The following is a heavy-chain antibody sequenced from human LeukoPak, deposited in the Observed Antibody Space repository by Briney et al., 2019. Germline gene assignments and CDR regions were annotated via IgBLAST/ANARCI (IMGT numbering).Heavy chain of an antibody. Sequence: GGSLRLSCAASGFTFSSYWMSWVRQAPGKGLEWVANIKQDGSEKYYVDSVKGRFTISRDNAKNSLYLQMNSLRAEDTAVYYCARDGGVPAALPWFDPWGQGTLVTVSS. CDR1: GFTFSSYW. D-gene: IGHD2-2*02. CDR2: IKQDGSEK. J-gene: IGHJ5*02. V-gene: IGHV3-7*01. CDR3: ARDGGVPAALPWFDP.